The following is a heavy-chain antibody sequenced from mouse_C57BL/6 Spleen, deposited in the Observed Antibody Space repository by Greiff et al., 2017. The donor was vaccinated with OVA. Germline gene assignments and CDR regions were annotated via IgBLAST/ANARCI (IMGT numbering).Heavy chain of an antibody. J-gene: IGHJ2*01. Sequence: ESGPGLVKPSQSLSLTCSVTGYSITSGYYWNWIRQFPGNKLEWMGYISYDGSNNYNPSLKNRISITRDTSKNQFFLKLNSVTTEDTATYYCASNWDGYWGQGTTLTVSS. CDR2: ISYDGSN. D-gene: IGHD4-1*01. CDR3: ASNWDGY. CDR1: GYSITSGYY. V-gene: IGHV3-6*01.